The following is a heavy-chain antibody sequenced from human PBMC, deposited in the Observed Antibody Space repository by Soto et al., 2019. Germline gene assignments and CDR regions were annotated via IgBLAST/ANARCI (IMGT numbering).Heavy chain of an antibody. J-gene: IGHJ5*02. V-gene: IGHV4-4*02. CDR2: VYHTGDT. CDR1: GGTVASSHW. Sequence: PSETLSLTCGVSGGTVASSHWWSWVRQSPGGGLEWIGNVYHTGDTNFNPSLRSRVTISVDKSNNQFSLRLSSLTAADTAVYFCAREIVTAGGNNYFDPWGPGTLVTVSS. D-gene: IGHD2-21*02. CDR3: AREIVTAGGNNYFDP.